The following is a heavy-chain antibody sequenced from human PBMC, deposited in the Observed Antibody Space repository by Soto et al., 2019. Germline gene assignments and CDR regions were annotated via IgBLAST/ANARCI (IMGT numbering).Heavy chain of an antibody. J-gene: IGHJ4*02. CDR1: GGSISSYY. CDR2: IYYSGST. D-gene: IGHD6-19*01. V-gene: IGHV4-59*01. CDR3: ASTAHSSGWYSGGFDY. Sequence: ASETLSLTCTVSGGSISSYYWSWIRQPPGKGLEWIGYIYYSGSTNYNPSLKSRVTISVDTSKNQFSLKLSSVTAADTAVYYCASTAHSSGWYSGGFDYWGQGTRVTVSS.